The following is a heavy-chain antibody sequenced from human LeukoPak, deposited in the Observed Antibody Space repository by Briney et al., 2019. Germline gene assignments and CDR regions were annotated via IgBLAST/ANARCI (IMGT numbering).Heavy chain of an antibody. Sequence: GASVKVSCKASGYTFTGYYMHWVRQAPGQGLEWMGWINPNSGGTNYAQKFQGRVTMTRDTSISTAYMELSRLRSDDTAVYYCARGDLAGGPTFDYWGQGTLVTVSS. V-gene: IGHV1-2*02. CDR3: ARGDLAGGPTFDY. J-gene: IGHJ4*02. D-gene: IGHD3-16*01. CDR2: INPNSGGT. CDR1: GYTFTGYY.